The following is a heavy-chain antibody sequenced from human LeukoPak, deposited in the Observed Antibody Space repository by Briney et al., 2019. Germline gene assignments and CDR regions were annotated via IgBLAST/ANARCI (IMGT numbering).Heavy chain of an antibody. Sequence: PGGSLRLSCAASGFTFSRFGMNWVRQAPGKGLEWVAFIRYDGSDAYYGDSVKGRFTISRDNSKNTLYLQMDSLRAEDTAVYYCANQLKEAYYYGSGRGALFDNWGQGILVTVSS. D-gene: IGHD3-10*01. J-gene: IGHJ4*02. CDR3: ANQLKEAYYYGSGRGALFDN. V-gene: IGHV3-30*02. CDR2: IRYDGSDA. CDR1: GFTFSRFG.